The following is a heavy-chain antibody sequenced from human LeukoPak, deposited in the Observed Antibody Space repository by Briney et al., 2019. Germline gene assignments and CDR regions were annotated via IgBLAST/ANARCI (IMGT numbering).Heavy chain of an antibody. J-gene: IGHJ4*02. CDR2: IKQDGSEK. Sequence: PGGSLRLSCAASGFTFSSYSMNWVRQAPGKGLEWVANIKQDGSEKYYVDSVKGRFPISRDNAKNSLYLQMNSLRAEDTAVYYCARTFYYGSGSLYYFDYWGQGTLVTVSS. CDR3: ARTFYYGSGSLYYFDY. V-gene: IGHV3-7*01. D-gene: IGHD3-10*01. CDR1: GFTFSSYS.